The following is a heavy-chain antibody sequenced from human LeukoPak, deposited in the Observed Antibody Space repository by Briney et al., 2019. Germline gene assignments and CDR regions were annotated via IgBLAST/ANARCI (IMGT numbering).Heavy chain of an antibody. CDR1: GGSISSYY. CDR2: IYYSGST. V-gene: IGHV4-59*01. CDR3: ARGRDGYNVDY. J-gene: IGHJ4*02. D-gene: IGHD5-24*01. Sequence: PETLSLTCTVSGGSISSYYWSWIRQPPGKGLEWIGYIYYSGSTNYNPSLKSRVTISVDTSKNQFSLKLSSVTAADTAVYYCARGRDGYNVDYWGQGTLVTVSS.